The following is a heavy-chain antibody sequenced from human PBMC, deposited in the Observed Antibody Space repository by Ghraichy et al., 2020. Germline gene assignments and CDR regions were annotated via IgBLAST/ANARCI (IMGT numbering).Heavy chain of an antibody. CDR1: GFTFSSYA. D-gene: IGHD2-15*01. CDR3: AKDGDLGNVVVVAATLFDY. Sequence: GGSLRLSCAASGFTFSSYAMSWVRQAPGKGLEWVSAISGSGGSTYYADSVKGRFTISRDNSKNTLYLQMNSLRAEDTAVYYCAKDGDLGNVVVVAATLFDYWGQGTLVTVSS. J-gene: IGHJ4*02. V-gene: IGHV3-23*01. CDR2: ISGSGGST.